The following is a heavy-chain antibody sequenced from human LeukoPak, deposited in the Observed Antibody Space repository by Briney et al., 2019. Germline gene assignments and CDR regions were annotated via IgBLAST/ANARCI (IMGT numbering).Heavy chain of an antibody. D-gene: IGHD3-9*01. Sequence: GGSLRLSCAASGFTFSSYGMHWVRQAPGKGLEWVAFIRYDGSNKYYADSVKGRFAISRDNSKNTLYLQMNSLRAEDTAVYYCAKVSYDILTHYYYMDVWGKGTTVTISS. CDR2: IRYDGSNK. J-gene: IGHJ6*03. CDR3: AKVSYDILTHYYYMDV. V-gene: IGHV3-30*02. CDR1: GFTFSSYG.